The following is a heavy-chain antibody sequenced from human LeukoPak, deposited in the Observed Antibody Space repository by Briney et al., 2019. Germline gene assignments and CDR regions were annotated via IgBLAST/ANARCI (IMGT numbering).Heavy chain of an antibody. Sequence: ASVKVSCKASGYTFTSYDINWVQQATGQGLEWMGWMNPNSGNTGYAQKFQGRVTITRNTSISTAYMELSSLRSEDTAVYYCARGEPVRDDFWSGYYCWFDPWGQGTLVTVSS. CDR3: ARGEPVRDDFWSGYYCWFDP. CDR2: MNPNSGNT. D-gene: IGHD3-3*01. J-gene: IGHJ5*02. V-gene: IGHV1-8*03. CDR1: GYTFTSYD.